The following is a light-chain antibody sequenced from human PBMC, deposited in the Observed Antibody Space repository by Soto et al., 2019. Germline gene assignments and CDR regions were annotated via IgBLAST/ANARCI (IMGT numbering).Light chain of an antibody. Sequence: EIVMTQSPDSLAVSLGEGATINCKSSQSVLYSSNNKNYLAWYQQKPGQPPKLLIYWASTRESGVPDRFSGSGSGTDFTLTISRLQADDVAAYYCQQYYGNPTFGQGTKVEIK. CDR3: QQYYGNPT. V-gene: IGKV4-1*01. CDR1: QSVLYSSNNKNY. CDR2: WAS. J-gene: IGKJ1*01.